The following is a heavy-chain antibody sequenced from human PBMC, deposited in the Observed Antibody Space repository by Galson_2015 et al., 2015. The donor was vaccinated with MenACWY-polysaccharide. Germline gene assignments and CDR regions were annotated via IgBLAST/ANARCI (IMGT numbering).Heavy chain of an antibody. CDR1: GFTFSSYA. D-gene: IGHD2-15*01. Sequence: SLRLSCAASGFTFSSYAMAWVRLAPGKGLEWVSGIHGSDGSTYYADSVRGRFTISRDNSKNMVDLQMNSLGAEDTAIYYCAKCSGISCYSGFAFDIWGRGTMATVSS. CDR3: AKCSGISCYSGFAFDI. CDR2: IHGSDGST. V-gene: IGHV3-23*01. J-gene: IGHJ3*02.